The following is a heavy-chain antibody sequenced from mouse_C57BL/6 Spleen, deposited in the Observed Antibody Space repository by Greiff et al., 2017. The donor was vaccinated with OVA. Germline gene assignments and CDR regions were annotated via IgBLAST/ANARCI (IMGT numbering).Heavy chain of an antibody. Sequence: VQLKESGPELVKPGASVKMSCKASGYTFTSYVMHWVKQKPGQGLEWIGYIYPYNDGTKYNEKFKGKATLTSDKSSSTAYMELSSLTSEDSAVYYCARSRDYGGFDYWGQGTTLTVSS. CDR2: IYPYNDGT. CDR1: GYTFTSYV. J-gene: IGHJ2*01. D-gene: IGHD2-4*01. V-gene: IGHV1-14*01. CDR3: ARSRDYGGFDY.